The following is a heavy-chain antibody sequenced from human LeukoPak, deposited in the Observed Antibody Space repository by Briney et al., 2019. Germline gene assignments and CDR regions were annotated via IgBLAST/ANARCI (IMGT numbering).Heavy chain of an antibody. CDR3: AKDGAWLRFDD. J-gene: IGHJ4*02. Sequence: GGSLRLSCAASGFTFSNYEMNWVRQAPGKGLEWVSYISSSGSTIYYADSVKGRFSISRDDLKNTLYLQMTNLRAEDTAVYYCAKDGAWLRFDDWGQGILVTVSS. V-gene: IGHV3-48*03. CDR2: ISSSGSTI. D-gene: IGHD5-12*01. CDR1: GFTFSNYE.